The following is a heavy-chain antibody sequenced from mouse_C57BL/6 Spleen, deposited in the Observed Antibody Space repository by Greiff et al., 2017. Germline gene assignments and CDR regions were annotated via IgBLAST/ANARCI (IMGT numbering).Heavy chain of an antibody. CDR2: IDPSDSYT. J-gene: IGHJ4*01. CDR1: GYTFTSYW. Sequence: QVQLQQPGAELVMPGASVKLSCKASGYTFTSYWMHWVKQRPGQGLEWIGEIDPSDSYTHYNQKFKGKSTLTVDKSSSTAYMQLSSLTSEYSAVYYCARSCDGDYGAMDYWGQGTSVTVSS. CDR3: ARSCDGDYGAMDY. V-gene: IGHV1-69*01. D-gene: IGHD2-13*01.